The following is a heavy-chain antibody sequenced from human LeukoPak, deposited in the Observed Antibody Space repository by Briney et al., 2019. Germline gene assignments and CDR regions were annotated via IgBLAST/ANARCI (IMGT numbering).Heavy chain of an antibody. V-gene: IGHV4-30-2*01. Sequence: SETLSLTCTVSADSGDSISSGGYYWSWIRQPPGKGLEWIGYIYQSGSAYYNPSLKSRVTISVDRSKNQFSLNLSSVTAADTAVYYCARLRLSGGSFSVGWFDPWGQGIQVTVSS. J-gene: IGHJ5*02. D-gene: IGHD1-26*01. CDR1: ADSGDSISSGGYY. CDR2: IYQSGSA. CDR3: ARLRLSGGSFSVGWFDP.